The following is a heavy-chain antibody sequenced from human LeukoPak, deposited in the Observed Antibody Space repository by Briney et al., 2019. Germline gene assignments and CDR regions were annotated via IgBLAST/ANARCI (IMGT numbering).Heavy chain of an antibody. D-gene: IGHD1-26*01. Sequence: KSSETLSLTCTVSGGSISSSSYYWGWIRQPPGKGLEWIGEINHSGSTNYNPSLKSRVTISVDTSKNQFSLKLSSVTAADTAVYYCARGLVPRPGRIEDYWGQGTLVTVSS. CDR1: GGSISSSSYY. CDR3: ARGLVPRPGRIEDY. J-gene: IGHJ4*02. CDR2: INHSGST. V-gene: IGHV4-39*07.